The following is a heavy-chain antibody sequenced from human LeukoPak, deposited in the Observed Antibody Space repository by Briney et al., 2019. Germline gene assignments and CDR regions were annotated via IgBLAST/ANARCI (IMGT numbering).Heavy chain of an antibody. CDR2: IYYSGST. CDR3: AGRPTTVTTSGSYHWYFDL. CDR1: GGSISSSSYY. J-gene: IGHJ2*01. Sequence: SETLSLTCTVSGGSISSSSYYWGWIRQPPGKGLEWIGSIYYSGSTYYNPSLKSRVTISVDTSKNQFSLKLSSVTAADTAVYYCAGRPTTVTTSGSYHWYFDLWGRGTLVTVSP. D-gene: IGHD4-17*01. V-gene: IGHV4-39*01.